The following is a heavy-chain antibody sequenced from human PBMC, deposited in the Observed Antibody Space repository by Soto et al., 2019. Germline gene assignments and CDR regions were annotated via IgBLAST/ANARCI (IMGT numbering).Heavy chain of an antibody. CDR3: ARGWNPKYYDFWSGYYASDAFDI. CDR1: GFTFSSYG. J-gene: IGHJ3*02. D-gene: IGHD3-3*01. V-gene: IGHV3-30*03. Sequence: GGSLRLSCAASGFTFSSYGMHWVRQAPGKGLEWVAVISYDGSNKYYADSVKGRFTISRDNSKNTLYLQMNSLRAEDTAVYYCARGWNPKYYDFWSGYYASDAFDIWGQGTMVTVSS. CDR2: ISYDGSNK.